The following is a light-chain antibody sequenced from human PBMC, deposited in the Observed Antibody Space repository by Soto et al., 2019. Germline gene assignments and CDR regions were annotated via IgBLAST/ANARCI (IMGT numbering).Light chain of an antibody. CDR3: ATWDDTLNGPV. V-gene: IGLV1-44*01. Sequence: QSVLTQPPSASGTPGQRVTISCSGSSSNIGSNTVHWYQQLPGTAPKLLIYSNKQRPSGVPDRFSGSKSGTSPSLAISGLQSEDEADYYCATWDDTLNGPVFGGGTKLTVL. J-gene: IGLJ2*01. CDR1: SSNIGSNT. CDR2: SNK.